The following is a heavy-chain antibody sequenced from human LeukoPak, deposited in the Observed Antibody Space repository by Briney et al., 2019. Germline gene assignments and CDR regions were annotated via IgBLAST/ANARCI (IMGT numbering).Heavy chain of an antibody. J-gene: IGHJ4*02. D-gene: IGHD3-10*01. Sequence: PSETLSLTCTVSGGSISSYYWSWIRQPPGKGLEWIGYIYYSGSTNYNPSLKSRVTISVDTSKNQFSLKLSSVTAADTAVYYCARDNTYYYGSGSYPLYYSDYWGQGTLVTVSS. CDR3: ARDNTYYYGSGSYPLYYSDY. CDR1: GGSISSYY. V-gene: IGHV4-59*01. CDR2: IYYSGST.